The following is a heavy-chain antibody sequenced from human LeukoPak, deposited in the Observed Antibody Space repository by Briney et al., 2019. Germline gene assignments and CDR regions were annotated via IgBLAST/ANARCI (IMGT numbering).Heavy chain of an antibody. CDR1: GYTFTGYY. D-gene: IGHD6-19*01. J-gene: IGHJ3*02. CDR3: AIDSSGWYWAFDI. CDR2: INPNSGGT. V-gene: IGHV1-2*02. Sequence: ASVKVSCKASGYTFTGYYMHWVRQAPGQGLEWMGWINPNSGGTNYAQKFQGRVTMTRDTSISTAYMELSRLRSDDTAVYYCAIDSSGWYWAFDIWGQGTMVTVSS.